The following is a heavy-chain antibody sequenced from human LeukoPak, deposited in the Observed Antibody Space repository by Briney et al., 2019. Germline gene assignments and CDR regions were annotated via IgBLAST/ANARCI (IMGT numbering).Heavy chain of an antibody. J-gene: IGHJ4*02. CDR3: AMTLGIAVAGTLGY. V-gene: IGHV4-30-4*01. CDR1: GGSISSGDYY. CDR2: IYYSGST. D-gene: IGHD6-19*01. Sequence: SQTLSLTCTVSGGSISSGDYYWSWIRQPPGKGLEWIGYIYYSGSTNYNPSLKSRVTISVDTSKNQFSLKLSSVTAADTAVYYCAMTLGIAVAGTLGYWGQGTLVTVSS.